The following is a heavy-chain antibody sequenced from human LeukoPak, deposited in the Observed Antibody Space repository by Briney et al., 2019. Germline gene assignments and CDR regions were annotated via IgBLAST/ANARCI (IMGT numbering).Heavy chain of an antibody. J-gene: IGHJ4*02. V-gene: IGHV1-69*04. CDR3: ARAGSGIVGATPGADY. Sequence: ASVNVSCKASGGTFSSYAISWVRQAPGQGLEWMGRIIPIFGIANYAQKFQGRVTITADKSTSTAYMELSSLRSEDTAVYYCARAGSGIVGATPGADYWGQGTLVTVSS. D-gene: IGHD1-26*01. CDR1: GGTFSSYA. CDR2: IIPIFGIA.